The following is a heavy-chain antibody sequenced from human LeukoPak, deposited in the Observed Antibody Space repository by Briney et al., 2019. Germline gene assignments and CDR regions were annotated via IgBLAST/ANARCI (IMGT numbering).Heavy chain of an antibody. D-gene: IGHD2-15*01. CDR2: ISSSGSTI. CDR3: AKLGYCSGGSCYPFDY. Sequence: GGSLRLSCAASGFTFSSYEMNWVRQAPGKGLEWVSYISSSGSTIYYADSVKGRFTISRDNAKNSLYLQMNSLRAEDTAVYYCAKLGYCSGGSCYPFDYWGQGTLVTVSS. V-gene: IGHV3-48*03. J-gene: IGHJ4*02. CDR1: GFTFSSYE.